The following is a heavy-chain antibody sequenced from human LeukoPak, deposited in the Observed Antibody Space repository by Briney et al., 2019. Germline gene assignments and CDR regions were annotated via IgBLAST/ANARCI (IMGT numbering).Heavy chain of an antibody. CDR1: GGSISSNNW. Sequence: PSETLSLTCGVSGGSISSNNWWSWVRQPPGKGLEWIGEIYHSGSTNYNPSLKSRVSISVDNSKNQFSLKLSSVTAADPAVYYCGKDHREFLRGFDNWGQRTMVTVSS. J-gene: IGHJ3*02. CDR3: GKDHREFLRGFDN. CDR2: IYHSGST. D-gene: IGHD3-10*01. V-gene: IGHV4-4*02.